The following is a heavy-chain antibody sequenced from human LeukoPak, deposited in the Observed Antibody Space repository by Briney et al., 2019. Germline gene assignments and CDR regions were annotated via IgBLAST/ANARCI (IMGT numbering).Heavy chain of an antibody. V-gene: IGHV4-34*01. D-gene: IGHD1-26*01. J-gene: IGHJ5*02. CDR2: INHSGST. CDR3: ARGRWELNP. CDR1: GGSFSGYY. Sequence: PSETLSLTCAVYGGSFSGYYWSWIRQPPGKGLEWIGEINHSGSTNYNPSLKSRVTISVDTSKNQFSLKLSSVTAADTAVYYCARGRWELNPWGQGTLVTVSS.